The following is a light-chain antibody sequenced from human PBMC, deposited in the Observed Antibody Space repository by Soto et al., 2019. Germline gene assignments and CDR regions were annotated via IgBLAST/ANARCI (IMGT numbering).Light chain of an antibody. CDR1: QSVFYSSNNRNY. Sequence: DIVLTQSPDSLAVSLGERATINCKSSQSVFYSSNNRNYLGWYQQKPGLPPKLLIYWASTREPGVPDRFSGSGSGTDFTLTISSLQAEDVAVYYCQQYYTTPTWTFGQGTKVEIK. J-gene: IGKJ1*01. CDR3: QQYYTTPTWT. V-gene: IGKV4-1*01. CDR2: WAS.